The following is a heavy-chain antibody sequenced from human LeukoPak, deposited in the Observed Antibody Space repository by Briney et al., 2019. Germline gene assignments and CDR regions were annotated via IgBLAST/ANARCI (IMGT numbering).Heavy chain of an antibody. V-gene: IGHV5-51*01. D-gene: IGHD4-17*01. J-gene: IGHJ4*02. CDR2: IYPGDSDS. CDR3: ARGDGDYDY. CDR1: GYTLTTYW. Sequence: GESLKISCKGSGYTLTTYWIGWVRQMPGKGLEWMGIIYPGDSDSRYSPSFQGQVSFSADKSINTAYLQWSSLRASDTAMYFCARGDGDYDYWGQGTLVTVSS.